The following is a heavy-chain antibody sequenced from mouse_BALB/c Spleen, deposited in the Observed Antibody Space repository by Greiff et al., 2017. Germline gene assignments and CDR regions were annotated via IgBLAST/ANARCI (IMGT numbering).Heavy chain of an antibody. D-gene: IGHD1-1*02. J-gene: IGHJ4*01. CDR3: ARSSYGYAMDY. V-gene: IGHV1-69*01. Sequence: VQLQQPGAELVMPGASVKMSCKASGYTFTDYWMPWVKQRPGQGLEWIGAIDTSDSYTSYNQKFKGKATLTVDESSSTAYMQLSSLTSEDSAVYYCARSSYGYAMDYWGQGTSVTVSS. CDR2: IDTSDSYT. CDR1: GYTFTDYW.